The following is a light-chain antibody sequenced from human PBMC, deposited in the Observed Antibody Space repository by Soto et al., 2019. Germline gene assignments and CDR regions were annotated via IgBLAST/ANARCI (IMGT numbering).Light chain of an antibody. J-gene: IGKJ1*01. CDR2: AAS. CDR1: QSIGSW. V-gene: IGKV1-12*01. CDR3: QQANSFPPT. Sequence: DIQMTQSPSSVSASVGDRVTITCRASQSIGSWLVWYQQKPGKAPKLLIYAASSLQSGVPSRFSGSGSGTDFTLTISRLQPEVFATYSCQQANSFPPTFGQGTKVEIK.